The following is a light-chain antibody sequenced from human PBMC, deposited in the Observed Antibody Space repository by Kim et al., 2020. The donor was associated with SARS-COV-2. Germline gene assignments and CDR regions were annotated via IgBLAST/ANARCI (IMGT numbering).Light chain of an antibody. CDR2: CAS. V-gene: IGKV4-1*01. Sequence: ATINCKSSQSVLYRSNHKNHLAWYQQKPGQPPKRLVYCASTRESGVPDLFSGSGSGTDFTLTISSLQAEDVAVYYCQQYFTTPPTFGGGTKVDIK. J-gene: IGKJ4*01. CDR1: QSVLYRSNHKNH. CDR3: QQYFTTPPT.